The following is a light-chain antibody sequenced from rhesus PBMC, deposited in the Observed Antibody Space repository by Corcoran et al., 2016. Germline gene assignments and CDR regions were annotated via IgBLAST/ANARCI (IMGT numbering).Light chain of an antibody. V-gene: IGLV2-13*03. J-gene: IGLJ1*01. Sequence: QAAPTQSPSVSGSPGQSVTISCTGTSSDMGANNRVSWYQQSPGKAPKLMIYDVNKRPSGVSDRFSGSKAGSTASLTISGLQAEDEADYYCSSYGSGSTYIFGDGTRLTVL. CDR2: DVN. CDR1: SSDMGANNR. CDR3: SSYGSGSTYI.